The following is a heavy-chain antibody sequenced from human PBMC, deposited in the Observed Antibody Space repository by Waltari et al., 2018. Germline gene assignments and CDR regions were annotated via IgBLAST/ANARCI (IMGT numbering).Heavy chain of an antibody. CDR3: ARGHYDMGV. CDR2: INQGGSEK. J-gene: IGHJ6*02. Sequence: EVQLVESGGGLVQPGGSLTLSGAPSGFSVSTRWMTGVRRAPGKGLEWVANINQGGSEKYYVDSVNGRFTISRDNAKNLLYLQMNSLRAEDSAVYYCARGHYDMGVWGQGTTVTVSS. V-gene: IGHV3-7*01. CDR1: GFSVSTRW.